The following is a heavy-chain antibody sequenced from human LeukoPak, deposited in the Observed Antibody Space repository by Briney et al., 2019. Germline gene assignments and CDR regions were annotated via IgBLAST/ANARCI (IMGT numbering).Heavy chain of an antibody. J-gene: IGHJ5*02. D-gene: IGHD3-22*01. Sequence: LDTLSLTCTVSGDSISDYYWSWIRQPAGKGLEWIGRIYTSGSTNYNPSLKSRVTISVDTSKNQFSLKLSSVTAADTAVYYCARDLNSSGYYPWGQGTLVTVSS. V-gene: IGHV4-4*07. CDR2: IYTSGST. CDR3: ARDLNSSGYYP. CDR1: GDSISDYY.